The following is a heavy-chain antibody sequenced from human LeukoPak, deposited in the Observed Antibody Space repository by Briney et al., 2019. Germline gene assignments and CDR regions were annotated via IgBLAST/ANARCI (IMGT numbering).Heavy chain of an antibody. Sequence: GESLKISCKISGYILTRNWIGWVRQVPGKGLEWMGLAYPGDSGAKYSPSFQGQVTFSVDKSISTAYLQFISLKASDTAMYYCARPASYSSGWYDTFDIWGQGTMVTVSS. D-gene: IGHD6-19*01. CDR1: GYILTRNW. J-gene: IGHJ3*02. V-gene: IGHV5-51*01. CDR2: AYPGDSGA. CDR3: ARPASYSSGWYDTFDI.